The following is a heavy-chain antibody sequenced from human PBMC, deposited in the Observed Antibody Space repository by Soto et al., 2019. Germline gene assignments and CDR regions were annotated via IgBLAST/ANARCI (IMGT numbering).Heavy chain of an antibody. J-gene: IGHJ5*02. CDR2: IFYSGTA. CDR1: GDSISSGNHY. V-gene: IGHV4-30-4*01. D-gene: IGHD3-10*01. CDR3: ARTDYGTAYFDP. Sequence: LSLTCTVSGDSISSGNHYWSWIRQPPGKGLEWIGYIFYSGTAYYNPSLKSRLTISVDTSKNQFSLKLSSVTAADTAVYYCARTDYGTAYFDPWGQGSLVTVSS.